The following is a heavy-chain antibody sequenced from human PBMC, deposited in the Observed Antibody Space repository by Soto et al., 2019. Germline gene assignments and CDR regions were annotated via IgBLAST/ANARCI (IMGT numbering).Heavy chain of an antibody. D-gene: IGHD5-18*01. CDR1: GFPFSNSV. V-gene: IGHV3-64D*06. Sequence: GGSLRLSCSASGFPFSNSVMHWVRQAPGRGLEDLSAISSNGVSTYYADSVKGRFTISRDNSKNKLYLQLSSLRPEDTAIYYCMTVDTTMTEGGYFGYWGQGTLVTVSS. CDR2: ISSNGVST. CDR3: MTVDTTMTEGGYFGY. J-gene: IGHJ4*02.